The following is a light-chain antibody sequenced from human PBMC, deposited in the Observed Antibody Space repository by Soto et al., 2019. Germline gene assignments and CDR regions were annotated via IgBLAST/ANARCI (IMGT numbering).Light chain of an antibody. V-gene: IGKV1-5*01. J-gene: IGKJ1*01. Sequence: EIQMTQSPSTLSASVGDRVTITCRASQSISSWLAWYQQKPGKAPKLLIYDASSLESGVPSRFSGSGSGTEFTLTISSLQPDDFATYYCQQYNSYSPAFGQGTKWIS. CDR3: QQYNSYSPA. CDR2: DAS. CDR1: QSISSW.